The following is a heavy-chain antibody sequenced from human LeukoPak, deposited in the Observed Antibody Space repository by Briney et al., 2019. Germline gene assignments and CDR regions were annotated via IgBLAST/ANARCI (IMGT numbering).Heavy chain of an antibody. CDR3: ARSSNLAYNWFDP. J-gene: IGHJ5*02. Sequence: SETLSLTCGVHGGSFSGYHWSWIRQPPGKGLEWIGEINHSGSTNYNSSLKSRVTISVDTSKNQFSLKLSSVTASDTSVYYCARSSNLAYNWFDPWGQGPLVTVSS. CDR1: GGSFSGYH. V-gene: IGHV4-34*01. D-gene: IGHD2-2*01. CDR2: INHSGST.